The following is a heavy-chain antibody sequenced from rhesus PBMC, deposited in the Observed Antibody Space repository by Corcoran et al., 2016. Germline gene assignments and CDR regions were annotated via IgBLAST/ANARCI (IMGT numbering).Heavy chain of an antibody. CDR2: IYNSSGNT. CDR3: ARDRGSGWIDY. V-gene: IGHV4S12*01. J-gene: IGHJ4*01. Sequence: QVQLQESGPGLVKPLETLSLTCAVSGGSISGGYYYWSWIRQPPGKGLEWIGGIYNSSGNTYYNPSLKNRVTISKDTSKNQFSLKLSSVTAADTAVYYCARDRGSGWIDYWGQGVLVTVSS. CDR1: GGSISGGYYY. D-gene: IGHD6-31*01.